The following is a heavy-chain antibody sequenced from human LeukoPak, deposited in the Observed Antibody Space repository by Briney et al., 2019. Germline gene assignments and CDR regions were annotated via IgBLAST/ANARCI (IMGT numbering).Heavy chain of an antibody. CDR1: GFTFSSYG. V-gene: IGHV3-30*18. Sequence: GGSLRLSCAASGFTFSSYGMHWVRQAPGKGLEWVAVISYDGSNKYYADSVKGRFTISRDNSKNTLYLQMNSLRAEDTAVYYCAKLVGAPRDYWGQGTLVTVSS. D-gene: IGHD1-26*01. CDR2: ISYDGSNK. CDR3: AKLVGAPRDY. J-gene: IGHJ4*02.